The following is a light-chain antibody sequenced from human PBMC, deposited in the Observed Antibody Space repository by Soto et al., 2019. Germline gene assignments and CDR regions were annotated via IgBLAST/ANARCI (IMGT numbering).Light chain of an antibody. CDR3: QQYGSSALYT. CDR2: RAS. V-gene: IGKV3-20*01. J-gene: IGKJ2*01. CDR1: QRVSSNY. Sequence: ENVLTQSPGTLSLSPGERATLSCRTSQRVSSNYLAWYQQKPGQAPRLLIYRASNTATGIPDRFSGSGSGTDFTLSISRLEPEDFAVYYCQQYGSSALYTFGKGTKM.